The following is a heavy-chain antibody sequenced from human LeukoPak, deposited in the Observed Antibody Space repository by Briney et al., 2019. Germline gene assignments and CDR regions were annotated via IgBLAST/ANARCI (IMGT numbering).Heavy chain of an antibody. CDR3: AGGRRAPGIRSVDY. CDR2: INHSGST. CDR1: GGSFSGYY. Sequence: SETLSLTCAVYGGSFSGYYWSWIRPPPGKGREWIGEINHSGSTNHNPSLKSRVTISVDTSKNQFSLKLSSVTAADTAVYYCAGGRRAPGIRSVDYWGQGSLVTASS. J-gene: IGHJ4*02. V-gene: IGHV4-34*01. D-gene: IGHD3-3*01.